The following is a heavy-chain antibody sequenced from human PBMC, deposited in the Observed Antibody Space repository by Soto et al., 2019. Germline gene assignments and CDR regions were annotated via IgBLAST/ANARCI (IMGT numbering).Heavy chain of an antibody. CDR2: IKQDGSEK. CDR3: ARVGPPYSLTSGWFGP. V-gene: IGHV3-7*04. Sequence: EVQLVESGGGLVQPGGSLRLSCAASGFTFSSYWMSWVRQAPGKGLEWVANIKQDGSEKHYVDPVKGRFTISRDNAKNSLHLQMNCLRAEDTSVYYCARVGPPYSLTSGWFGPWGQGTLVTVSS. J-gene: IGHJ5*02. CDR1: GFTFSSYW. D-gene: IGHD6-13*01.